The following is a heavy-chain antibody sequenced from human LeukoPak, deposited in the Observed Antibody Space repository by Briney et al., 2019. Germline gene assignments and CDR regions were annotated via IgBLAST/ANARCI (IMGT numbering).Heavy chain of an antibody. D-gene: IGHD5-24*01. Sequence: GASVKVSCKASGGTFSSYAISWVRQAPGQGLEWMGRIIPIFGTANYAQKFQGRVTITTDESTSTAYMELSRLRSDDTAVYYCARAGRDGYNPNWFDPWGQGTLVTVSS. CDR2: IIPIFGTA. J-gene: IGHJ5*02. V-gene: IGHV1-69*05. CDR3: ARAGRDGYNPNWFDP. CDR1: GGTFSSYA.